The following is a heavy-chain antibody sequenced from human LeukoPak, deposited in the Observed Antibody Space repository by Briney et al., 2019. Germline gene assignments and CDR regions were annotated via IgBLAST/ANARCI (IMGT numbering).Heavy chain of an antibody. J-gene: IGHJ4*02. CDR3: ARQTQAYYFDY. V-gene: IGHV4-31*03. Sequence: PSETLSLTCTVSGDSISSGGYYWSWIRQHPGKGLEWIGYIYYSGSTYYNPSLKSRVTISVDTSKNQFSLKLSSVTAADTAVYYCARQTQAYYFDYRGQGTLVTASS. CDR1: GDSISSGGYY. CDR2: IYYSGST.